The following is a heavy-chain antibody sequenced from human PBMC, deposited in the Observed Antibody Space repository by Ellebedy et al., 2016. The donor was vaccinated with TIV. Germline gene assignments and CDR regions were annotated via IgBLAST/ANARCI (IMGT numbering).Heavy chain of an antibody. V-gene: IGHV3-23*01. D-gene: IGHD1-1*01. CDR3: ARETTPYHGDYHYGMDV. Sequence: GGSLRLXXEGSGLSLSTYGMSWVRQAPGKGLEWVAVISSHGGSRNNADSVEGRFTISRDNSKNMLYLQMRSLRAEDTAIYYCARETTPYHGDYHYGMDVWGQGTAVTVSS. CDR2: ISSHGGSR. J-gene: IGHJ6*02. CDR1: GLSLSTYG.